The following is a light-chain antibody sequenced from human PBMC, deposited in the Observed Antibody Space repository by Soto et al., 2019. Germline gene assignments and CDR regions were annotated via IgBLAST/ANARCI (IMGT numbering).Light chain of an antibody. V-gene: IGKV3-20*01. CDR1: QSVNSN. Sequence: EIVMTPSPATLSVSPRERATLSCRASQSVNSNLAWYQQRPGQAPRLLIYGAPSRATGIPDRFSGSVSGTEFTLTISRLEPEDFAVYYCQQYGSSSWTFGQGTKVDIK. CDR2: GAP. J-gene: IGKJ1*01. CDR3: QQYGSSSWT.